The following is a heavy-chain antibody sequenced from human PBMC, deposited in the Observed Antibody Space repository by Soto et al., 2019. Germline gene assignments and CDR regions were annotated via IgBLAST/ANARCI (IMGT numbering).Heavy chain of an antibody. D-gene: IGHD2-2*01. Sequence: GGSLRLSCAASGFTFSNHGMHWVRQAPGKGLEWAAFIWYDGSNEYYGDSVKGRFTISRDNSKNTLYLQMNSLRAEDTAVYYCGRGSATSQPVAFDYWGQGTLVTVS. CDR2: IWYDGSNE. CDR1: GFTFSNHG. CDR3: GRGSATSQPVAFDY. V-gene: IGHV3-33*01. J-gene: IGHJ4*02.